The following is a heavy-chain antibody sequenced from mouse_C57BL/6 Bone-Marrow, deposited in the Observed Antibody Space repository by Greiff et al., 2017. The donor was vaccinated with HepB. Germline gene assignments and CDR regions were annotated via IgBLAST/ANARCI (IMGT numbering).Heavy chain of an antibody. CDR1: GFTFSDYY. D-gene: IGHD1-1*01. CDR2: ISNGGGST. CDR3: ARLATVVRYFDV. V-gene: IGHV5-12*01. Sequence: EVKLVESGGGLVQPGGSLKLSCAASGFTFSDYYMYWVRQTPEKRLEWVAYISNGGGSTYYPDTVKGRFTISRDNAKNTLYLQMSRLKSEDTAMYYCARLATVVRYFDVWGTGTTATVSS. J-gene: IGHJ1*03.